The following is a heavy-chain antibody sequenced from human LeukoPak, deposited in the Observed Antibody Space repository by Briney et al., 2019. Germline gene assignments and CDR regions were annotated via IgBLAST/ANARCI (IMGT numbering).Heavy chain of an antibody. Sequence: SETLSLTCTVSGGSISSYYWSWIRQPPGKGLEWIGYIYYSGSTNYNPSLKSRVTISVDTSKNQFSLKLSSVTAADTAVYYCARSRLGGPLRPFDYWGQGTLVTVSS. D-gene: IGHD3-10*01. CDR3: ARSRLGGPLRPFDY. CDR2: IYYSGST. V-gene: IGHV4-59*01. CDR1: GGSISSYY. J-gene: IGHJ4*02.